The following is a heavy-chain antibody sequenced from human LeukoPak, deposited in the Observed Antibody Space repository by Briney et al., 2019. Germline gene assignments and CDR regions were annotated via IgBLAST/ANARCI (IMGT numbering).Heavy chain of an antibody. CDR2: IIPIFGTA. CDR1: GGTFSSYA. Sequence: SVKVSCKASGGTFSSYAISRVRQAPGQGLEWMGGIIPIFGTANYAQKFQGRVTITTDESTSTAYMELSSLRSEDTAVYYCARVGLPSYYMDVWGKGTTVTVSS. J-gene: IGHJ6*03. V-gene: IGHV1-69*05. D-gene: IGHD1-7*01. CDR3: ARVGLPSYYMDV.